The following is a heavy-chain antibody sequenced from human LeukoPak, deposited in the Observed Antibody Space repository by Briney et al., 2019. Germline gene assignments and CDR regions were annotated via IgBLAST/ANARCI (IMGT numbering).Heavy chain of an antibody. CDR1: GLTFSSYV. J-gene: IGHJ4*02. Sequence: GGSLRLSCAASGLTFSSYVMNWARQAPGKGLEWVSSISDSGGATYYADSVKGRFTIPRGNSKNTLYLQMNSLRAEDTALYYCAKGTYPDYWGQGTLVTVSS. V-gene: IGHV3-23*01. CDR2: ISDSGGAT. D-gene: IGHD3-10*01. CDR3: AKGTYPDY.